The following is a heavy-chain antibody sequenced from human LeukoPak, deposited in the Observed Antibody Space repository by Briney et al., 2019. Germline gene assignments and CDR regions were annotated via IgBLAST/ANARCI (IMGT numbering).Heavy chain of an antibody. D-gene: IGHD6-13*01. CDR2: IYYSGST. CDR3: AREIIAAAGTRNWFDP. CDR1: SGSISTSNYY. Sequence: SETLSLTCTVSSGSISTSNYYWGWVRQPPGKALEWIGSIYYSGSTYYNPSLKSRVTISVDTSKNQFSLKLSSVTAADTAVYYCAREIIAAAGTRNWFDPWGQGTLVTVSS. V-gene: IGHV4-39*07. J-gene: IGHJ5*02.